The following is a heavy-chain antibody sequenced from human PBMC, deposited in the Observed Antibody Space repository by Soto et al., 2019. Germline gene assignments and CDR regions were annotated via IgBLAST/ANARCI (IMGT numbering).Heavy chain of an antibody. CDR1: GYTFTSYG. D-gene: IGHD3-3*01. J-gene: IGHJ6*02. Sequence: QVQLVQSGAEVKKPGASVKVSCKASGYTFTSYGISWVRQAPGQGLEWMGWISAYNGNTNYAQKLQGRVTMTTDTSKSTAYMELRSLRSDDTAVYYCARYYDFWSGYYSLGFSGYYGMDVWGQGTTVTVSS. CDR2: ISAYNGNT. CDR3: ARYYDFWSGYYSLGFSGYYGMDV. V-gene: IGHV1-18*01.